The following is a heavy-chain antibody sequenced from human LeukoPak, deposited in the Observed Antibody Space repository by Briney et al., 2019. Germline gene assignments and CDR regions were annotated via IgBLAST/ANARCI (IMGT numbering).Heavy chain of an antibody. CDR1: GVTVSNNY. V-gene: IGHV3-66*01. Sequence: GGSLRLSCAASGVTVSNNYMNWVRQAPGKGLEWASLIYSGGSTYYADSVKGRFTISRDNSKNTLYLQMNSPRAEDTAVYYCARDPPAVAANTYGWGQGTLVTVSS. D-gene: IGHD6-6*01. J-gene: IGHJ4*02. CDR3: ARDPPAVAANTYG. CDR2: IYSGGST.